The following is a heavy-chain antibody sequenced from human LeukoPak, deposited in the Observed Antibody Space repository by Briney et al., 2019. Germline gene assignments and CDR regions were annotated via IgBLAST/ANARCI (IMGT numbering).Heavy chain of an antibody. J-gene: IGHJ4*02. CDR2: IYNNGRT. V-gene: IGHV4-39*01. Sequence: PSETLSLTCTISGGSISSSSDYWGWLRQPPGMGLEWIGSIYNNGRTFTNPSLKSRATISVDTSKNQFSLKLSSVTAADTAMYYCARHRWDGTYNFDFWGQGTLVPVFS. D-gene: IGHD1-1*01. CDR3: ARHRWDGTYNFDF. CDR1: GGSISSSSDY.